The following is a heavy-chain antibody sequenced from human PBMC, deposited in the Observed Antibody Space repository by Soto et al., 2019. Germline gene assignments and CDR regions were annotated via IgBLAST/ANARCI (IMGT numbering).Heavy chain of an antibody. CDR1: GFTFSSYA. V-gene: IGHV3-30-3*01. D-gene: IGHD3-9*01. Sequence: GGSLRLSCAASGFTFSSYAMHWVRQAPGKGLEWVAVISYDGSNKYYADSVKGRFTISRDNSKNTLYLQMNSLRAEDTAVYYCARSYYDILTGRGKDYFDYWGQGTLVTVSS. J-gene: IGHJ4*02. CDR2: ISYDGSNK. CDR3: ARSYYDILTGRGKDYFDY.